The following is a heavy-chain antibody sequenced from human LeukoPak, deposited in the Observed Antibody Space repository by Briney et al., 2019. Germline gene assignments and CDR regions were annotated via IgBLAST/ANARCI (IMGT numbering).Heavy chain of an antibody. CDR3: ARVGLQLLLGSMDV. V-gene: IGHV3-11*01. CDR1: GFTFSDYY. J-gene: IGHJ6*02. CDR2: ISSSSNSI. Sequence: GGSLRLSCAASGFTFSDYYMSWIRQAPGKGLEWISYISSSSNSIYYADSVKGRFTISRDNAKDSVYLQMNSLRAEDTAVYYCARVGLQLLLGSMDVWGQGTTVTVSS. D-gene: IGHD3-3*01.